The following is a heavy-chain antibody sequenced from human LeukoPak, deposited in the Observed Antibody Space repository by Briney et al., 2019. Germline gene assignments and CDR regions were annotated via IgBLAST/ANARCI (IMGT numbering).Heavy chain of an antibody. D-gene: IGHD6-19*01. CDR1: GFILTSYE. CDR2: ITFSGTSI. Sequence: GGSLRLSCEASGFILTSYEMNWVRQAPGKGLECLSSITFSGTSIHYADAVKGRFTISRDSAKNSVYLQMTSLRPEDTAVYYCAKMVTSGWPGNFYYYGMDVWGQGTTVTVSS. CDR3: AKMVTSGWPGNFYYYGMDV. V-gene: IGHV3-48*03. J-gene: IGHJ6*02.